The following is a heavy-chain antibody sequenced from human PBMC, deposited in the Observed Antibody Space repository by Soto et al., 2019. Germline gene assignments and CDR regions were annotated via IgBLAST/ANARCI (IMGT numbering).Heavy chain of an antibody. D-gene: IGHD3-10*01. Sequence: SETLSLTCTVSGGSISSSSYYWGWIRQPPGKGLEWIGSIYYSGSTYYNPSLKSRVTISVDTSKNQFSLKLSCVTAADTAVYYCARLGKGSSGSYYSYYYSYMDVWGKGTTVTVSS. J-gene: IGHJ6*03. CDR1: GGSISSSSYY. V-gene: IGHV4-39*01. CDR2: IYYSGST. CDR3: ARLGKGSSGSYYSYYYSYMDV.